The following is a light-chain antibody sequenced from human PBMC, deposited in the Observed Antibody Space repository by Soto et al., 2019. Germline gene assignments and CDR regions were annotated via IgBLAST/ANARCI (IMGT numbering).Light chain of an antibody. CDR1: SDSIAINY. V-gene: IGLV6-57*02. J-gene: IGLJ3*02. CDR3: QSYNTTNRV. CDR2: EDK. Sequence: NFMLTQPHSVSESPGKTVTISCTGSSDSIAINYVQWYQQRPGSAPTTLIYEDKQRPSGVPDRFSGSIHGSSNSASLTISGLTTEDEADYYCQSYNTTNRVFGGGTKLTVL.